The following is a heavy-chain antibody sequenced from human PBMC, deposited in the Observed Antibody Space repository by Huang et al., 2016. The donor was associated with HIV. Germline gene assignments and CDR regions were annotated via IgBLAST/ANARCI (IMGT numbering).Heavy chain of an antibody. J-gene: IGHJ5*02. Sequence: QVRLDQWGAGLLKPSETLPLTCAVYGDSLSGFFWRWGRPSPGRVLEWIGEITQSGRTNYNPSLKSRVTIAIDTSKKQFSLKLKSVTADDTSTYYCARGRGTSWSFFDTWGQGSFVTVSS. CDR1: GDSLSGFF. D-gene: IGHD2-2*01. CDR3: ARGRGTSWSFFDT. V-gene: IGHV4-34*01. CDR2: ITQSGRT.